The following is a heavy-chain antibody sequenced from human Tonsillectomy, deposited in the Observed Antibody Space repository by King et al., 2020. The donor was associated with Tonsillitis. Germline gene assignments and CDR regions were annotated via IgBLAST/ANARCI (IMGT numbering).Heavy chain of an antibody. J-gene: IGHJ6*02. V-gene: IGHV3-30*04. CDR3: AREAERRGYYYGMDV. D-gene: IGHD1-1*01. CDR2: ISYDGSIK. CDR1: GFTFRNYA. Sequence: VQLVESGGGVVQPGRSLRLSCAASGFTFRNYAIHWVRQTPGKGLEWVAIISYDGSIKYYADSVTGRFTISRDNSKDTLYLQMSSLRAEDTAVYYCAREAERRGYYYGMDVWGQGTTVTVSS.